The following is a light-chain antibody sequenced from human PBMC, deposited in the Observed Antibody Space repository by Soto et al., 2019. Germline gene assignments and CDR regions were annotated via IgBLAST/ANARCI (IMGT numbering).Light chain of an antibody. CDR1: QSVARD. CDR2: RAS. CDR3: QQHTISMYT. J-gene: IGKJ5*01. Sequence: ESVLAQAPFTLSLYPGGTATLSCRASQSVARDLTWYQQKPGQAPRLLISRASTGATGIPDRFSGSGSGTDFTLTINRLEPEDSAVYYCQQHTISMYTFGQGTRLEIK. V-gene: IGKV3-20*01.